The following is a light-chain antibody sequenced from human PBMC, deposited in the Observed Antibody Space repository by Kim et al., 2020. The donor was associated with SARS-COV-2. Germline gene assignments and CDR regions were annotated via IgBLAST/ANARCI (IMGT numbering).Light chain of an antibody. V-gene: IGLV6-57*01. Sequence: GKTVILTCPRSCGSIATDFVQWFQQRPGSSPTTVIYGDQQRPSGVPDRFSGSVDSSSNSASLTISGLKTDDGADYYCQSYDDNKWVFGGGTQLTVL. J-gene: IGLJ2*01. CDR3: QSYDDNKWV. CDR1: CGSIATDF. CDR2: GDQ.